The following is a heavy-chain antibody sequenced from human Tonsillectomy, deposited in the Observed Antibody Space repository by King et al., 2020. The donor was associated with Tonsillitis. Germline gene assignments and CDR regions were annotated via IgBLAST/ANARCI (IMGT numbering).Heavy chain of an antibody. CDR2: ITHSGST. CDR3: ANSGATFDY. J-gene: IGHJ4*02. CDR1: GVSISSGGYS. Sequence: QLQESGPGLVKPSQTLSLTCTVSGVSISSGGYSWSWVRQHPGKGLEWIGYITHSGSTYYNPPLKSRVTISMDTSKNQFSLKLTSVTAADTAVYYCANSGATFDYWGQGTLVTVSS. V-gene: IGHV4-31*03. D-gene: IGHD1-26*01.